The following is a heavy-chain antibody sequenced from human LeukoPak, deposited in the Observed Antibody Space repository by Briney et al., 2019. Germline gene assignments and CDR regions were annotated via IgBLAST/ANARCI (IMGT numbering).Heavy chain of an antibody. J-gene: IGHJ4*02. Sequence: GESLKISCKGSGYSFTSYWIGWVRQMPAQGLEWVGVIYPRYSYTRYSPSFQGQVTISADKYISTAYLPWISLMASGSAVYYCGSAVEPAGNFDYWGEGTLVTVSS. V-gene: IGHV5-51*01. CDR2: IYPRYSYT. CDR3: GSAVEPAGNFDY. CDR1: GYSFTSYW. D-gene: IGHD1-1*01.